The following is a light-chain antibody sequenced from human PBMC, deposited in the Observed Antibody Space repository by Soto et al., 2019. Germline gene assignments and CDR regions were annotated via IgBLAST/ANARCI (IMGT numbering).Light chain of an antibody. CDR3: QQYNSYSRT. Sequence: DIQMTQSPSSLSAPVGDRVTITCRASQVISKFLNWYQLKPGKAPKLLIFDASELETGVTSRFSGHRSGTEFTLTISSLQPDDFATYYCQQYNSYSRTFGQGTKVDIK. J-gene: IGKJ1*01. V-gene: IGKV1-33*01. CDR2: DAS. CDR1: QVISKF.